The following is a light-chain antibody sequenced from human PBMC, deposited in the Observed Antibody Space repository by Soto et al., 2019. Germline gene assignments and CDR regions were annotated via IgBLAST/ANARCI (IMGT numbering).Light chain of an antibody. CDR2: EVS. Sequence: RPAATGCRCPWTPIHCNENRRDVGGYNYVSWYQQHPGKAPKLMIYEVSKRPSGVPDRFSGSKSGNTASLTVSGLQAEDEADYYCSSYAGSNGVFGTGTKVTVL. V-gene: IGLV2-8*01. J-gene: IGLJ1*01. CDR3: SSYAGSNGV. CDR1: RRDVGGYNY.